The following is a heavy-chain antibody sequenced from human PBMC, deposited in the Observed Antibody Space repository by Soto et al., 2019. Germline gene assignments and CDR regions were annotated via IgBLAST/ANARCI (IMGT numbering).Heavy chain of an antibody. CDR2: IWYDGSNK. J-gene: IGHJ6*02. D-gene: IGHD3-3*01. CDR3: AREVSYDFWSGPTYGMDV. V-gene: IGHV3-33*01. Sequence: LRLSCAASGFTFSSYGMHWVRQAPGKGLEWVAVIWYDGSNKYYADSVKGRFTISRDNSKNTLYLQMNSLRAEDTAVYYCAREVSYDFWSGPTYGMDVWGQGTTVTVSS. CDR1: GFTFSSYG.